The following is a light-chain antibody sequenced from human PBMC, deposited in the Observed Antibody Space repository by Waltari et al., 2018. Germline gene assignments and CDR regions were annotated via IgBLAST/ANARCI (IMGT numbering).Light chain of an antibody. CDR3: QHYVRLPGT. V-gene: IGKV3-20*01. CDR1: PSIGKS. Sequence: DIVLTQFPGTLSLSAGERATLSCRASPSIGKSLAWYQLRPGQAPRLLIYDAYIRAAGMPDRFSGSGSGTDFSLTISRLEPEDFAMYYCQHYVRLPGTFGQGTKVEIK. J-gene: IGKJ1*01. CDR2: DAY.